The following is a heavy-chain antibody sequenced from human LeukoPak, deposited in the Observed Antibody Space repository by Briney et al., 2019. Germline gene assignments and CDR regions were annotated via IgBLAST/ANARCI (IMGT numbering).Heavy chain of an antibody. CDR2: IIPIFGTA. CDR1: GGTFSSYA. Sequence: SVKVSCKASGGTFSSYAISWVRQAPGQGLEWMGGIIPIFGTANYAQKFQGRVTITADESTSTAYMELSSLRSDDTAVYYCARVAGDYVRWFDPWGQGTPVTVSS. D-gene: IGHD4-17*01. V-gene: IGHV1-69*13. J-gene: IGHJ5*02. CDR3: ARVAGDYVRWFDP.